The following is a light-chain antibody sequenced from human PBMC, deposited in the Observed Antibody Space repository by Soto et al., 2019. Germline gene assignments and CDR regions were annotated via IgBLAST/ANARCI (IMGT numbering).Light chain of an antibody. J-gene: IGLJ2*01. CDR3: QSYGSSNLVV. Sequence: NFMLTQPHSVSESPGKTVTISCTRSSGSIASNYVQWYQQRPGSAPTTVIYEDNQRPSGVPDRFSGSIDSSSNSASLTISGLKTEDEADYYCQSYGSSNLVVFGGGTKVTVL. CDR1: SGSIASNY. V-gene: IGLV6-57*04. CDR2: EDN.